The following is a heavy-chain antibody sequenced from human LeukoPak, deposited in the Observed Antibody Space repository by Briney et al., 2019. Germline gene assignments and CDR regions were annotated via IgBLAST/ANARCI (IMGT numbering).Heavy chain of an antibody. CDR2: INHSGST. V-gene: IGHV4-34*01. J-gene: IGHJ5*01. CDR1: GGSFSGYY. Sequence: SETLSLTCAVYGGSFSGYYWSWIRQPPGRGLEWIGAINHSGSTNYNPSLKSRVAITVDTSKNQFSLKLSSVTAADTAVYYCARGLPMVRGVNWFDSWGQGTLVTVSS. CDR3: ARGLPMVRGVNWFDS. D-gene: IGHD3-10*01.